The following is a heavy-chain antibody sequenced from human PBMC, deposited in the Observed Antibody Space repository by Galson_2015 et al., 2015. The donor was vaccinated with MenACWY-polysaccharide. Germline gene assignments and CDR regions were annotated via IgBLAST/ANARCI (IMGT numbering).Heavy chain of an antibody. D-gene: IGHD6-13*01. V-gene: IGHV3-23*01. J-gene: IGHJ4*02. CDR2: ISGSGGST. CDR1: GFTFNIHA. CDR3: ANVDSSWYLFDF. Sequence: SLRLSCAASGFTFNIHAMSWVRQAPGKGLEWVSVISGSGGSTYYADSVKGRFTISRDNSKNTLYLQMNSLRAEDTAVYYCANVDSSWYLFDFWGQGTLVTVPS.